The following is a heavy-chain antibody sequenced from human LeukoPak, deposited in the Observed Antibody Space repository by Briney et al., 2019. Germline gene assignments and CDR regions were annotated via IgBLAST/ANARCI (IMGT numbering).Heavy chain of an antibody. V-gene: IGHV1-46*01. J-gene: IGHJ5*02. D-gene: IGHD3-3*01. Sequence: ASVKVSCKASGYTFTSYDINWVRQAPGQGLEWMGIINPSGGSTSYAQKFQGRVTMTRDTSTSTVYMELSSLRSEDTAVYYCARDLPEWPDTWSWFDPWGQGTLVTVSS. CDR2: INPSGGST. CDR3: ARDLPEWPDTWSWFDP. CDR1: GYTFTSYD.